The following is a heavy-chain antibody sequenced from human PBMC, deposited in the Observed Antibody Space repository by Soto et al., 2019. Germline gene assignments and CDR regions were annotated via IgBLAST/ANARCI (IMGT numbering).Heavy chain of an antibody. CDR3: AATGYTSGWFIDS. V-gene: IGHV3-23*01. J-gene: IGHJ4*02. D-gene: IGHD6-13*01. CDR2: ISASGGST. CDR1: EFTFSSYA. Sequence: GGSLRLSCATSEFTFSSYAMSWVRQAPGKGLEWVSGISASGGSTYYADSVKGRFTISRDNSKNTLYLQMNILRAEDTAIYYCAATGYTSGWFIDSWGQGTLVTVSS.